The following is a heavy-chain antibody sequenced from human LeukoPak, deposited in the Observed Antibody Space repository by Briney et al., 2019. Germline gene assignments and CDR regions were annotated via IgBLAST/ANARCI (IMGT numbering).Heavy chain of an antibody. CDR2: INPSGGST. D-gene: IGHD3-22*01. CDR3: ARERREYYDSSGYPRFAFDI. V-gene: IGHV1-46*01. J-gene: IGHJ3*02. Sequence: ASVKVSCKASGYTFTSYYIHWVRQAPGQGLEWMGIINPSGGSTSFAQKFQGRVTMTKDTSTSTVYMDLSSLRSEDTAVYYCARERREYYDSSGYPRFAFDIWGQGTMVTVSS. CDR1: GYTFTSYY.